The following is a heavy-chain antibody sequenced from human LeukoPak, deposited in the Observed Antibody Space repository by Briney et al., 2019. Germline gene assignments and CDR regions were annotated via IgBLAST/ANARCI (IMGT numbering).Heavy chain of an antibody. CDR1: GGSISSYY. Sequence: SSETLSLTCTVSGGSISSYYWSWIRQPPGKGLEWIGYIYYSGSTNYNPSLKSRVTISVDTSKNRFSLKLSSVTAADTAVYYCARHEQWLAEFQHWGRAPWSPSPQ. D-gene: IGHD6-19*01. CDR2: IYYSGST. J-gene: IGHJ1*01. V-gene: IGHV4-59*08. CDR3: ARHEQWLAEFQH.